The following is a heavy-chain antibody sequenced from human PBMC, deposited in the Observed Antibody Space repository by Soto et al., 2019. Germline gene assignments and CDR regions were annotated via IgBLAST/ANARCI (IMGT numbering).Heavy chain of an antibody. J-gene: IGHJ3*02. V-gene: IGHV3-7*05. CDR2: IKQDGSEK. CDR3: ARGPYNRNHARDASDI. CDR1: GFTFSSYW. D-gene: IGHD1-20*01. Sequence: GSLRLSCAASGFTFSSYWMSWVRQAPGKGLEWVANIKQDGSEKYYVDSVKGRFTISRDNAKNSLYLQMNSLRAEDTAVYYCARGPYNRNHARDASDIWGQGPMVTLSS.